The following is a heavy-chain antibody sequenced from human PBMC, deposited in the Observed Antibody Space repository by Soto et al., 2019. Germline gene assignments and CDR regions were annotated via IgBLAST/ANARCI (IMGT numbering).Heavy chain of an antibody. D-gene: IGHD6-13*01. CDR2: ISSISSYI. V-gene: IGHV3-21*01. J-gene: IGHJ6*02. Sequence: GGSLRLSCAASGFTFSSYSMNWVRQAPGKGLEWVSSISSISSYIYYADSVMGRFTISRDNAKNSLYLQMNSLRAEDTAVYYCARDTLRPIAAAGARNYYFYGMDVWGQGTTVTVSS. CDR3: ARDTLRPIAAAGARNYYFYGMDV. CDR1: GFTFSSYS.